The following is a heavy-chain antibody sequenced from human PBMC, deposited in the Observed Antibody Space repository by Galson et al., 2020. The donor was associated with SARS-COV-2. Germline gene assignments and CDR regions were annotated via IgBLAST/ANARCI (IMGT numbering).Heavy chain of an antibody. V-gene: IGHV3-23*01. Sequence: GGSLRLSCAASGFTFSSYDMSWVRQAPGKGLEWVSTISGSGDATYYAGSVKGRFTISRDSSRNTLYLRMNSLRAEDTAIYYCAKVMRGYGEFDDWGQGTLVTVSS. CDR1: GFTFSSYD. CDR3: AKVMRGYGEFDD. CDR2: ISGSGDAT. J-gene: IGHJ4*02. D-gene: IGHD4-17*01.